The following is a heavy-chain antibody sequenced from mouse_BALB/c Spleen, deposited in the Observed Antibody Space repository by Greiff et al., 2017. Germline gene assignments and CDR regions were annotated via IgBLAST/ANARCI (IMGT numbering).Heavy chain of an antibody. CDR2: ISSGGST. J-gene: IGHJ3*01. Sequence: EVKLMESGGGLVKPGGSLKLSCAASGFTFSSYAMSWVRQTPEKRLEWVASISSGGSTYYPDSVKGRFTISRDNARNILYLQMSSLRSEDTAMYYCERGNLGNYSVAYWGQGTLVTVSA. CDR1: GFTFSSYA. D-gene: IGHD2-1*01. V-gene: IGHV5-6-5*01. CDR3: ERGNLGNYSVAY.